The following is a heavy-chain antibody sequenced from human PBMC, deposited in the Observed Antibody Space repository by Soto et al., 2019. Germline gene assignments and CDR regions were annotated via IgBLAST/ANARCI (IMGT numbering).Heavy chain of an antibody. J-gene: IGHJ2*01. V-gene: IGHV1-8*01. CDR2: MNPNSGNT. Sequence: ASVKVSCKASGYTFTSYDINWVRQATGQGLEWMGWMNPNSGNTGYAQKFQGRVTMTRNTSISTAYMELSSLRSEDTAVYYCARGRCTNGVCYPNYWYFDLWGRGTLVT. CDR3: ARGRCTNGVCYPNYWYFDL. D-gene: IGHD2-8*01. CDR1: GYTFTSYD.